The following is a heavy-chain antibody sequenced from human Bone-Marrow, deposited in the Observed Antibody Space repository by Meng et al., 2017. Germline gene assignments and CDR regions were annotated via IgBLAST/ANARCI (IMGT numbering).Heavy chain of an antibody. CDR2: INDRGTT. Sequence: SETLSLTCAVYGGSFRGYYWSWIRQSPGKGLEWIGEINDRGTTNYDPPLKSRVTMSADTSNNQFSLKVRSVTAADTAVYYCARGLGSSRRGSGYYWGQGTLVTVSS. D-gene: IGHD2-15*01. CDR1: GGSFRGYY. V-gene: IGHV4-34*01. CDR3: ARGLGSSRRGSGYY. J-gene: IGHJ4*02.